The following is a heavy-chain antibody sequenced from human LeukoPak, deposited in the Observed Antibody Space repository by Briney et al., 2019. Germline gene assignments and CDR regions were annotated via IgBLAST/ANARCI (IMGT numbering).Heavy chain of an antibody. D-gene: IGHD1-1*01. CDR1: GGTFSSYA. J-gene: IGHJ5*02. CDR3: ARDGGLKPGTRGGFDP. Sequence: ASVKVSCKASGGTFSSYAISWVRQAPGQGLEWMGGIIPIFGTANYAQKFQGRVTITTDESTSTAYMELSSLRSEDTAVYYCARDGGLKPGTRGGFDPWGQGTLVTVSS. V-gene: IGHV1-69*05. CDR2: IIPIFGTA.